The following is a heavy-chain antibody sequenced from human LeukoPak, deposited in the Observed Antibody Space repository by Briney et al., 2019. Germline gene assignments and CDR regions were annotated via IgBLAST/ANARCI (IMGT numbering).Heavy chain of an antibody. CDR1: GFTFSSYG. CDR3: AKDWWELLPTDDFDI. V-gene: IGHV3-23*01. J-gene: IGHJ3*02. D-gene: IGHD1-26*01. Sequence: PGGSLRLSCAASGFTFSSYGMSWVRQAPGKGLEWVSAMSGGGGSTFYADSVKGRFTISRDNSKNTLYLQMNSLRAEDTAVYYCAKDWWELLPTDDFDIWGQGTVVTVSS. CDR2: MSGGGGST.